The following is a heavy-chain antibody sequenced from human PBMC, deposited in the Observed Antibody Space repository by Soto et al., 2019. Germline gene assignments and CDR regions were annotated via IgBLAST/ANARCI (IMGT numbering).Heavy chain of an antibody. Sequence: EVQVVESGGGLVQPGGSLRLSCAATGFTVSSYYMSWVRQAPEKGLQWVSVLYTGGSTYYADSVNGRFTISRHNSENTLYLQMNSLRGDDTAVYYCARGDLTDVWGKGTTVTVSS. CDR2: LYTGGST. CDR1: GFTVSSYY. CDR3: ARGDLTDV. J-gene: IGHJ6*04. V-gene: IGHV3-53*04.